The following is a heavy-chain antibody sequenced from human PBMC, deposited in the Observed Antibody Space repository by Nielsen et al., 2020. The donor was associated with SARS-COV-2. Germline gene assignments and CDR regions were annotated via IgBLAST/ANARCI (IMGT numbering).Heavy chain of an antibody. CDR2: TYYRSKWYN. CDR1: GDSVSSNSAA. Sequence: SQTRSLTCAISGDSVSSNSAAWNWIRQSPSRGLEWLGRTYYRSKWYNDYAVSVKSRITINPDTSKNQFSLQLNSMTPEDTAVYYCARDLLSWELAKYYFDYWGQGTLVTVSS. D-gene: IGHD1-26*01. J-gene: IGHJ4*02. V-gene: IGHV6-1*01. CDR3: ARDLLSWELAKYYFDY.